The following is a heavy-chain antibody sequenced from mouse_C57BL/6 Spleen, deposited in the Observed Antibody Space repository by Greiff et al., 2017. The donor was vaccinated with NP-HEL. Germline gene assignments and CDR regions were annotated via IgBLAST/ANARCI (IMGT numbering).Heavy chain of an antibody. D-gene: IGHD2-4*01. V-gene: IGHV1-78*01. Sequence: QVQLQQSDAELVKPGASVKISCKVSGYTFTDHTIHWMKQRPEQGLEWIGYIYPRDGSTKYNEKFKGKATLTADKSSSTAYMQLNSLTSEDSAVDFCASPICYDYDNYAMDYWGQGTSVTVSS. CDR2: IYPRDGST. CDR3: ASPICYDYDNYAMDY. CDR1: GYTFTDHT. J-gene: IGHJ4*01.